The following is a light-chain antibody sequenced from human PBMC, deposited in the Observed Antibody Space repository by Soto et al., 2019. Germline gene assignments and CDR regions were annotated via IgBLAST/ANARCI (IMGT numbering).Light chain of an antibody. J-gene: IGKJ2*01. CDR3: QQYGASSGT. Sequence: EIVLTQSPGTLSLSPGERATLSCRASQSVSAGYLAWYQQKRGQAPRLLIYGASSRASGIPDRFRGSGSGTDFSLTISRLEPEDFAVYHCQQYGASSGTFGQGTNLEIK. CDR2: GAS. V-gene: IGKV3-20*01. CDR1: QSVSAGY.